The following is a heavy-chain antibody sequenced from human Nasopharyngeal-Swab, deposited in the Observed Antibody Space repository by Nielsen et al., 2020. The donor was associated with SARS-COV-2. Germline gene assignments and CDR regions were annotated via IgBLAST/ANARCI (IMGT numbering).Heavy chain of an antibody. CDR1: GYTFTGYY. V-gene: IGHV1-46*01. CDR3: ARQVIRYPQYSSSWYYYYYGMDV. J-gene: IGHJ6*02. D-gene: IGHD6-13*01. CDR2: INPSGGSP. Sequence: ASVKVSCKASGYTFTGYYMHWVRQAPGQGLEWMGIINPSGGSPSYAQKFQGRVTMTRDTSTSTAYMELSSLRSEDTAVYYCARQVIRYPQYSSSWYYYYYGMDVWGQGTTVTVSS.